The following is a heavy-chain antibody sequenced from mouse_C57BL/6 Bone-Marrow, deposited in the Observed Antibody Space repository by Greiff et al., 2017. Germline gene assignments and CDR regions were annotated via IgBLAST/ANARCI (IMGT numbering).Heavy chain of an antibody. J-gene: IGHJ2*01. CDR1: GYTFTDYY. V-gene: IGHV1-76*01. CDR2: IYPGSGNT. Sequence: QVQLKESGAELVRPGASVKLSCKASGYTFTDYYINWVKQRPGQGLEWIARIYPGSGNTYYNEKFKGKATLTAEKSSSTAYMQLSSLTSEDSAVYFCARFDPYFDYWGQGTTLTVSS. CDR3: ARFDPYFDY.